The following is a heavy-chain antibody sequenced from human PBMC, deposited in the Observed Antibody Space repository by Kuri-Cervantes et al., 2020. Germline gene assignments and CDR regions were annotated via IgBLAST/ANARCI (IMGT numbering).Heavy chain of an antibody. J-gene: IGHJ6*02. CDR2: ISAYNGNT. Sequence: ASVKVSCKASGYTFTSYGISWVRQAPGQGLEWMGWISAYNGNTNYAQKLQGRVTMTTDTSTSTAYMELRSLRSDDTAVYYCARVGGYYDLPHYGMDVWGQGTTVTVSS. CDR1: GYTFTSYG. CDR3: ARVGGYYDLPHYGMDV. V-gene: IGHV1-18*01. D-gene: IGHD3-3*01.